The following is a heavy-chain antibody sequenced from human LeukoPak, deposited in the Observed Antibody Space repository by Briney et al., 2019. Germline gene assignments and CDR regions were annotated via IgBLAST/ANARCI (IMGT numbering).Heavy chain of an antibody. CDR3: ASPGSGTNPLDY. D-gene: IGHD1-7*01. CDR1: GGTFSSYA. CDR2: IIPIFGTA. J-gene: IGHJ4*02. V-gene: IGHV1-69*13. Sequence: SVKVSCKASGGTFSSYAISWVRQAPGQGLEWMGGIIPIFGTANYAQKFQGRVTITADESTSTAYMELSSLRSEDTAVYYCASPGSGTNPLDYWGQGTLVTVSS.